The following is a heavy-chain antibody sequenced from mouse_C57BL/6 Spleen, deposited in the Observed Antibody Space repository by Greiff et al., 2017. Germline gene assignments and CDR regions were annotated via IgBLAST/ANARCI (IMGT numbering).Heavy chain of an antibody. V-gene: IGHV7-3*01. CDR2: IRNKANGYTT. CDR1: GFTFTDYY. CDR3: ARSYDYDKGIDYYAMDY. D-gene: IGHD2-4*01. J-gene: IGHJ4*01. Sequence: EVKLVESGGGLVQPGGSLSLSCAASGFTFTDYYMSWVRQPPGKALEWLGFIRNKANGYTTEYSASVKGRFTISRDNSQSILYLQMNALRAEDSATYYCARSYDYDKGIDYYAMDYWGQGTSVTVSS.